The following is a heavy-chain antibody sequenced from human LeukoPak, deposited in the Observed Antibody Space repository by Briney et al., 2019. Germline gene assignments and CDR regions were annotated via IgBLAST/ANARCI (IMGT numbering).Heavy chain of an antibody. D-gene: IGHD2-15*01. CDR1: GGSISSYY. CDR3: ARQYCSGGSCYPGL. V-gene: IGHV4-59*01. CDR2: IYYSGST. Sequence: SETLSLTCTVSGGSISSYYWSWIRQPPGKGLEWIGYIYYSGSTNYNPSLKSRVTISVDTSKNQFSLKLSSVTAADTAVYYCARQYCSGGSCYPGLWGQGTLVTVSS. J-gene: IGHJ4*02.